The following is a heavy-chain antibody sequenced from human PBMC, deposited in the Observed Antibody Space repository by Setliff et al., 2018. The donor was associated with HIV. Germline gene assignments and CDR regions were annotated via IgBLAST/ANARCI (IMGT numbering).Heavy chain of an antibody. CDR2: ISGSGTYT. CDR3: VRDKDWAFDY. CDR1: GVTFSSNW. V-gene: IGHV3-21*06. J-gene: IGHJ4*02. D-gene: IGHD3-9*01. Sequence: GGSLRLSCADSGVTFSSNWMTWVRLRPGKGLEWVASISGSGTYTHYADSVRGRFTISRDNAKNSLYLQMNSLRAEDTAVYYCVRDKDWAFDYWGQGTLVTVSS.